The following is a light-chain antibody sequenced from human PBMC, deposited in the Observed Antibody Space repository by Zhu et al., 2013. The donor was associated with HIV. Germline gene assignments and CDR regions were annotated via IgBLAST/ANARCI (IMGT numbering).Light chain of an antibody. CDR3: QQRSNWPPSLT. CDR1: EDLITDF. Sequence: ILTQSPGTLSLSPGDRAVLSCRASEDLITDFLAWYQQKSGQPPRLLMSGASRRATGVPDRFSGRGSGTDFTLTISSLEPEDFAVYYCQQRSNWPPSLTFGGGTKVEFK. V-gene: IGKV3D-20*02. CDR2: GAS. J-gene: IGKJ4*01.